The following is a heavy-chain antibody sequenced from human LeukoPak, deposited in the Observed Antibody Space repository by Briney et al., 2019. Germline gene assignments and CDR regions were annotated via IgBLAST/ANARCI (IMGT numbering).Heavy chain of an antibody. V-gene: IGHV7-4-1*02. D-gene: IGHD3-22*01. CDR1: GYTFTSYA. Sequence: ASVKVSCKASGYTFTSYAMNWVRQAPGQGLEWMGWINTNTGNPTYAQGFTGRFVFSLDTSVSTAYLQISSLKAEDTAVYYCARDVGYDSSGYAGGDYFDYWGQGTLVTVPS. CDR2: INTNTGNP. J-gene: IGHJ4*02. CDR3: ARDVGYDSSGYAGGDYFDY.